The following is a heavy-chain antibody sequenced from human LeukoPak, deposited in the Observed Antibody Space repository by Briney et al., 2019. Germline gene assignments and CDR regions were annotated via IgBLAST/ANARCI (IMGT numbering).Heavy chain of an antibody. D-gene: IGHD1-26*01. Sequence: GGSLRLSCAASGFTFTSYVMNWVRQPPGKGLEWISYIGTRGTTMYYADSVKGRFTISRDNSKNTLYLQMNSLRAEDTAVYYCAAHHGELGYFDYWGQGTLVTVSS. CDR2: IGTRGTTM. CDR3: AAHHGELGYFDY. CDR1: GFTFTSYV. V-gene: IGHV3-48*01. J-gene: IGHJ4*02.